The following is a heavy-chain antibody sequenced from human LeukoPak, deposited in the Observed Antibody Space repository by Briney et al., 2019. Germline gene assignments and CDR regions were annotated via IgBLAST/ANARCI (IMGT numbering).Heavy chain of an antibody. V-gene: IGHV4-59*08. D-gene: IGHD2-21*01. CDR1: GDSISTDY. CDR2: INYNGNT. Sequence: SETLSLTCIVSGDSISTDYWSWIRQSPGKGLEWIGYINYNGNTEYNPSLKSRVTISVDRSKNHVSLKMKSVTAADSAMYYCARLDCISHRRYNYWGLGTLVTVSS. J-gene: IGHJ4*02. CDR3: ARLDCISHRRYNY.